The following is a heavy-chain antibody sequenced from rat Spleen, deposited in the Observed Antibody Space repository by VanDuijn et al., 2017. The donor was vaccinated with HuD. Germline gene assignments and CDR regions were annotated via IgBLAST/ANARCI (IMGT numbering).Heavy chain of an antibody. Sequence: EVQLVESGGGLVQPGGSLKLSCAASGFTFSDYNMAWVRQAPKKGLEWVATILYDGSGTYYRDSVRGRFTISRDNARGTLYLQMDSLRSEDTATYYCARVGTRVSRFAYWGQGTLVTVSS. V-gene: IGHV5S10*01. D-gene: IGHD1-4*01. J-gene: IGHJ3*01. CDR2: ILYDGSGT. CDR1: GFTFSDYN. CDR3: ARVGTRVSRFAY.